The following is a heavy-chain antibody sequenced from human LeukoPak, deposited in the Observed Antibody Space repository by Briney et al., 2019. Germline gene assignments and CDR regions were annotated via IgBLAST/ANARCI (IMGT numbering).Heavy chain of an antibody. V-gene: IGHV4-59*12. J-gene: IGHJ4*02. CDR2: IYHSGST. Sequence: SETLSLTCTVSGGSISSYYWSWIRQPPGKGLEWIGYIYHSGSTYYNPSLKSRVTISVDRSKNQFSLKLSSVTAADTAVYYCARGHSGSAVNYWGQGTLVTVSS. CDR1: GGSISSYY. D-gene: IGHD5-12*01. CDR3: ARGHSGSAVNY.